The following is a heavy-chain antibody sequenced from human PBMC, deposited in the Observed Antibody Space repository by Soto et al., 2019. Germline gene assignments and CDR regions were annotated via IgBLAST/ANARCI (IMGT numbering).Heavy chain of an antibody. CDR1: GYTFTGYY. V-gene: IGHV1-2*04. CDR3: ARAIRYYYGSPIYGMDV. J-gene: IGHJ6*02. CDR2: INPNSGGT. D-gene: IGHD3-10*01. Sequence: QVQLVQSGAEVKKPGASVKVSCKASGYTFTGYYMHWVRQAPGQGLEWMGWINPNSGGTNYAQKFQGWVTMTRDTSISTAYMELSRLRSDDTAVYYCARAIRYYYGSPIYGMDVWGQGTTVTVSS.